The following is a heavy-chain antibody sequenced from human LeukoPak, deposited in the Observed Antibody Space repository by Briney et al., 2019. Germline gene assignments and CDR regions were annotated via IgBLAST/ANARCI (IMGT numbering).Heavy chain of an antibody. CDR1: GYTFTSYG. J-gene: IGHJ4*02. V-gene: IGHV1-18*01. D-gene: IGHD3-16*01. CDR3: ARDPPGLTLGSPGDY. CDR2: ISANNGDT. Sequence: GASVKVSCKASGYTFTSYGIAWVRQAPGQGLQWMGWISANNGDTSYSQKLQGRVTMTTDTSTNTAYMELRSLTFDDTAVYYCARDPPGLTLGSPGDYWGQGTLVIVSS.